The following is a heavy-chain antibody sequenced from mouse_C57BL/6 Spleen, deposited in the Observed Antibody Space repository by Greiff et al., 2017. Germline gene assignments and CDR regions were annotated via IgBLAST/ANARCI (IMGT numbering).Heavy chain of an antibody. Sequence: QVQLQQPGAELVKPGASVKMSCKASGYTFTSYWITWVKQRPGQGLEWIGDIYPGSGSTNYNEKFKSKATLTVDTSSSTAYMQLSSLTSEDSAVYYCARGWGGSLVLSYWYFDVWGTGTTVTVSS. V-gene: IGHV1-55*01. CDR3: ARGWGGSLVLSYWYFDV. J-gene: IGHJ1*03. CDR2: IYPGSGST. CDR1: GYTFTSYW. D-gene: IGHD1-1*01.